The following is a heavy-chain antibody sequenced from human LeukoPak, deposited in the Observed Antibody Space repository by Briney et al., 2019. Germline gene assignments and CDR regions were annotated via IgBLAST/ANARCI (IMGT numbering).Heavy chain of an antibody. D-gene: IGHD3-3*01. J-gene: IGHJ4*02. V-gene: IGHV3-23*01. CDR1: GFTFSSYA. Sequence: GGSLRLSCAASGFTFSSYAMSWVRQAPGKGLEWVSAISGSGGSTYYADSVKGRFTISRDNSKNTLYLQMNSLRAEDTAVYYCAKDMAIFGVVERPGFDYWGQGTLVTVSS. CDR2: ISGSGGST. CDR3: AKDMAIFGVVERPGFDY.